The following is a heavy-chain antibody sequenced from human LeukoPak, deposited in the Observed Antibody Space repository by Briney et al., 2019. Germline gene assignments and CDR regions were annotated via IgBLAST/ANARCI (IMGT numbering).Heavy chain of an antibody. J-gene: IGHJ5*02. D-gene: IGHD5-24*01. V-gene: IGHV3-43*01. CDR1: GFTFDDYT. Sequence: GGSLRLSCAASGFTFDDYTMHWVRQAPGKGLEWVSLISWDGGSTYYADSVKGRFTISRDNSKNSLYLQMNSLRTEDTALYYCAKDISSGDGLFDPWGQGTLVTVSS. CDR3: AKDISSGDGLFDP. CDR2: ISWDGGST.